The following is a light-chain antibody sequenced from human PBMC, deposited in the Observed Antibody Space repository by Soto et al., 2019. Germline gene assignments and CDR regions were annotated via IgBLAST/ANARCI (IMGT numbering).Light chain of an antibody. CDR2: GAY. CDR1: QSVGTN. Sequence: EIVMTQSPASLSVSPGERATLSCRASQSVGTNSAWYQKKPGQGPRLLMYGAYTRAIGIPARFSGSGSGTEFPLTITSLQSEDFAVYYCQQYQNWLSFGGGTKVEI. V-gene: IGKV3-15*01. CDR3: QQYQNWLS. J-gene: IGKJ4*01.